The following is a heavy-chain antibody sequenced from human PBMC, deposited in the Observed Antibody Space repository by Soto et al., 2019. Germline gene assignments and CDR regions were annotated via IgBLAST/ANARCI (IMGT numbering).Heavy chain of an antibody. V-gene: IGHV3-23*01. CDR2: FRGSGDDGTT. Sequence: WWSLRLSCSASVFTCSSYSMSWFRQAPGKGLEWVSGFRGSGDDGTTYYADSVKGRFTISRDNSKNMLFLQMNSLRAEDTAIYYCAKKVNSGSGSQYFDYWGQGTLVTVSS. CDR1: VFTCSSYS. D-gene: IGHD3-10*01. J-gene: IGHJ4*02. CDR3: AKKVNSGSGSQYFDY.